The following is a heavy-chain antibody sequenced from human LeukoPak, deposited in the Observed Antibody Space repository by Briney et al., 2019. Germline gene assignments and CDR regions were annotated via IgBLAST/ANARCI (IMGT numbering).Heavy chain of an antibody. Sequence: ASETLSLTCTVSGGSISSSSYYWGWIRQPPGKGLEWFGSIYYSGSTYYNPSLKSRVTISVDTSKNQFSLQLNPVTAADTAVYYWASHHYDTLTGSPYCYMDVWGKGTTVTISS. CDR2: IYYSGST. CDR1: GGSISSSSYY. V-gene: IGHV4-39*01. D-gene: IGHD3-9*01. CDR3: ASHHYDTLTGSPYCYMDV. J-gene: IGHJ6*03.